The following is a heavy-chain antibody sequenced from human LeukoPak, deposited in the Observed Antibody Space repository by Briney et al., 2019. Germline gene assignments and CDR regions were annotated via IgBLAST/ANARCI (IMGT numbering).Heavy chain of an antibody. CDR3: ARGGVPKVGSSWYRPSYYGMDV. D-gene: IGHD6-13*01. CDR1: GYTFTGYY. Sequence: GASVKVSCKASGYTFTGYYTHWVRQAPGQGLEWMGWINPNSGGTNCAQKFQGWVAMTRDTSISTAYMELSRLRSDDTAVYYCARGGVPKVGSSWYRPSYYGMDVWGKGTTVTVSS. CDR2: INPNSGGT. V-gene: IGHV1-2*04. J-gene: IGHJ6*04.